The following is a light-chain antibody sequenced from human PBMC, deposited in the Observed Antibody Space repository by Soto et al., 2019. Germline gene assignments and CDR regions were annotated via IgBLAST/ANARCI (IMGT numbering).Light chain of an antibody. CDR2: GAS. V-gene: IGKV3-15*01. CDR1: QSVSSN. Sequence: EIVMTHSPATLSVSPWEVVTLSCRASQSVSSNLAWYQQRPGQAPRLLIYGASTRATGIPARFSGSGSGTDFTLTISRLEPEDFAVYYCQQYSPPITFGQGTRLEIK. CDR3: QQYSPPIT. J-gene: IGKJ5*01.